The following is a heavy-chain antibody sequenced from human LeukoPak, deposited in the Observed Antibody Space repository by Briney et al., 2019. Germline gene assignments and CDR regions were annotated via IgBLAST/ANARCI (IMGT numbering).Heavy chain of an antibody. CDR1: GYTFTGYY. J-gene: IGHJ5*02. D-gene: IGHD3-10*01. CDR2: INPNHGDT. V-gene: IGHV1-2*02. Sequence: ASVKVSCKASGYTFTGYYMHWVRQAPGQGLEWMGWINPNHGDTNYAQKFQDRVSMTRDTSISTAYMELSRLRSDGTAVYYCASAHGSGDWFDPWGQGTLVTVSS. CDR3: ASAHGSGDWFDP.